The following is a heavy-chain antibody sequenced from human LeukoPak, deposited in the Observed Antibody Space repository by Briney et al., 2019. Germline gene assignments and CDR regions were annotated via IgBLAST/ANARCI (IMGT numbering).Heavy chain of an antibody. CDR2: IRSKSNSYAT. Sequence: GGSLRLSCAASGFTFSGSAMHWVRQASGKGLGWVGRIRSKSNSYATAYAASVNGRFNISRDDSKNTVYLQMNSLKTEDTAVYYCTRLYCGGGYCYYFDYWGQGTLVTVSS. J-gene: IGHJ4*02. CDR3: TRLYCGGGYCYYFDY. V-gene: IGHV3-73*01. D-gene: IGHD2-21*01. CDR1: GFTFSGSA.